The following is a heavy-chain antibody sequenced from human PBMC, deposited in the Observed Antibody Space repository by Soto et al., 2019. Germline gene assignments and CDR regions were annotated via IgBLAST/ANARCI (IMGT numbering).Heavy chain of an antibody. V-gene: IGHV3-30-3*01. CDR3: ARDRAPGMGQMSFDY. CDR1: GFTFSSYA. Sequence: QVQLVESGGGVVQPGRSLRLSCAASGFTFSSYAMHWVRQAPGKGLEWVAVISYDGSNKYYADSMKGRFTISRDNSKNTLYLQMNSLRAEDTAVYYCARDRAPGMGQMSFDYWGQGTLVTVSS. J-gene: IGHJ4*02. CDR2: ISYDGSNK. D-gene: IGHD6-13*01.